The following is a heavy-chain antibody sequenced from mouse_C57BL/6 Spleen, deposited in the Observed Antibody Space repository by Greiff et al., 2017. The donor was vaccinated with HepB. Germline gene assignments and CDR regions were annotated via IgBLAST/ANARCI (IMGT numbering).Heavy chain of an antibody. D-gene: IGHD1-1*01. V-gene: IGHV1-69*01. CDR3: ARVDYGSLGHFDY. J-gene: IGHJ2*01. CDR1: GYTFTSYW. Sequence: QVQLQQPGAELVMPGASVKLSCKASGYTFTSYWMHWVKQRPGQGLEWIGEIDPSDSYTNYNQKFKGKSTLTVDKSSSTAYMQLSSLTSEDSAVYYCARVDYGSLGHFDYWGQGTTLTVSS. CDR2: IDPSDSYT.